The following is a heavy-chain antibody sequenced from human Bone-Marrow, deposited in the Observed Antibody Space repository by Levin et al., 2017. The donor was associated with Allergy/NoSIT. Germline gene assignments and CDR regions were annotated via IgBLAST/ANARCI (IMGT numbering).Heavy chain of an antibody. J-gene: IGHJ6*03. CDR3: ARGPQRYVYGSAREHFYYHYVDV. CDR2: ISHTGDT. Sequence: ESLKISCGVYPESFNDYIWTWIRQPPGKGLEWIGEISHTGDTDYNPSLKSRVTISLDTSKDHFSLKLMSVTAADTAVYYCARGPQRYVYGSAREHFYYHYVDVWGKGTTVTVSS. V-gene: IGHV4-34*01. CDR1: PESFNDYI. D-gene: IGHD2-8*01.